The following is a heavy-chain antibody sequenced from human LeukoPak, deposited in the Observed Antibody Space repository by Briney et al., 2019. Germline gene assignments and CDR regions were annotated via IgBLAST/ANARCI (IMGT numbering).Heavy chain of an antibody. CDR2: IIPIFGTA. CDR3: ARKAGKEYYYDSSGYYYSPYYFDY. CDR1: GGTFSSYA. Sequence: SVKVSCKASGGTFSSYAISWVRQAPGQGLEWMGGIIPIFGTANYAQKFQGRVTITADESTSTAYMELSSLRSEDTAVYYCARKAGKEYYYDSSGYYYSPYYFDYWGQGTLVTVSS. D-gene: IGHD3-22*01. V-gene: IGHV1-69*13. J-gene: IGHJ4*02.